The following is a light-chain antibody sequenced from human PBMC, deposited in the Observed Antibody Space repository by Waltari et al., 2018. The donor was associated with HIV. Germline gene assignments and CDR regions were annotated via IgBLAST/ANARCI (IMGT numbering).Light chain of an antibody. V-gene: IGKV3-15*01. J-gene: IGKJ3*01. CDR1: QSLGTN. Sequence: EKVMTQSPATLSVSPGESATLSCRASQSLGTNLAWYQERPGQAPRVLIYGASTRATGVPDRFSGSGSGTEFTLTISGLQSEDFAVYYCHQYSDWPFTFSPGTKVDI. CDR2: GAS. CDR3: HQYSDWPFT.